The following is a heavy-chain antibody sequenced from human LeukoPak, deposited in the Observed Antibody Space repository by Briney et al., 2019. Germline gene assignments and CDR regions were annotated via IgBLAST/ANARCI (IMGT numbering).Heavy chain of an antibody. Sequence: SETLSLTCSVSGGSVRSFYLSWIRQPAGKGLEWIGRIYTSGSTNYNPSLKSRVTVSVDTSSNHFYLEMRSVTAADTAVYYCARGLGDYYYYDMDVWGKGTTVTVSS. D-gene: IGHD4-17*01. V-gene: IGHV4-4*07. CDR2: IYTSGST. J-gene: IGHJ6*03. CDR3: ARGLGDYYYYDMDV. CDR1: GGSVRSFY.